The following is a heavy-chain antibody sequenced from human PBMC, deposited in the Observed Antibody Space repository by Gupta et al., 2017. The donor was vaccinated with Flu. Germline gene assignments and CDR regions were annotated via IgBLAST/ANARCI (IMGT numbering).Heavy chain of an antibody. J-gene: IGHJ6*02. V-gene: IGHV3-66*02. CDR3: ARDPYDYYFFAMDV. D-gene: IGHD4-17*01. Sequence: EVQLVESGGGLVQPGGSLRLSCAASGFTVSHNYMNWVRQAPGKGLEWVSVIYSGGSTYYADSVKGRFTISRDNSKNTLYLQMNSLRSEDTAVYYCARDPYDYYFFAMDVWGQGTTVTVSS. CDR2: IYSGGST. CDR1: GFTVSHNY.